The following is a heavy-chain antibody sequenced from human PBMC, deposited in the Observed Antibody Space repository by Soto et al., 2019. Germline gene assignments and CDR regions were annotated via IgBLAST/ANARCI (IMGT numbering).Heavy chain of an antibody. D-gene: IGHD3-10*01. J-gene: IGHJ4*02. Sequence: EVQLVESGGGLVQPGGSLRLSCAASGFTLKSYWMHWVRQAPGKGLVWVSRINSDGSSTNYADSVKGRFTISRDNAKNTLYRQMNSLRAEDTAVYYCATSTHYGRCDYWGQGTLVTVSS. CDR3: ATSTHYGRCDY. V-gene: IGHV3-74*01. CDR2: INSDGSST. CDR1: GFTLKSYW.